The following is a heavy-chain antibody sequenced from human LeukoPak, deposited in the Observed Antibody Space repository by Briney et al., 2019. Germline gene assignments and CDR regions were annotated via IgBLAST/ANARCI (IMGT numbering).Heavy chain of an antibody. CDR3: VRDFDAWSAIDI. J-gene: IGHJ3*02. CDR1: GGSISGYY. V-gene: IGHV4-59*01. D-gene: IGHD3-3*01. CDR2: ISYSGST. Sequence: SETLSLTCTVSGGSISGYYWSWIRQPPGKGLEWIGCISYSGSTKYNPSLKGRVSISLDTSKKQFSLHLSSVTAADTAVYYCVRDFDAWSAIDIWGQGTMVTVSS.